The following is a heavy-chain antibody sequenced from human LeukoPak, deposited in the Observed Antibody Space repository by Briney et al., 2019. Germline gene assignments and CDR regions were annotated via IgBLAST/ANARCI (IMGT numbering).Heavy chain of an antibody. CDR1: QFTFSSYA. D-gene: IGHD3-10*01. Sequence: SGGSLTLSCAASQFTFSSYAMSWVRQAPGKGLEWVSTVSNNRAHTYYADSVQGRFTISRHNSRNTLFLQMNSLRDEDTAVYYCAKRSGGYFFEYWGQGTLVTVSS. CDR3: AKRSGGYFFEY. V-gene: IGHV3-23*01. CDR2: VSNNRAHT. J-gene: IGHJ4*02.